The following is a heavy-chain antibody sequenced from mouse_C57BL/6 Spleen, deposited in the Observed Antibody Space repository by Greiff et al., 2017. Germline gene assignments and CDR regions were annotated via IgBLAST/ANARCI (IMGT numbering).Heavy chain of an antibody. CDR1: GFTFSSYG. V-gene: IGHV5-6*01. D-gene: IGHD3-2*02. J-gene: IGHJ2*01. Sequence: EVQRVESGGDLVKPGGSLKLSCAASGFTFSSYGMSWVRQTPDKRLEWVATISSGGSYTYYPDSVKGLFTISRDNAKNTLYLQMSSLKSEDTAMYYCARQGATQAYFDDWGQGTTLTVSS. CDR3: ARQGATQAYFDD. CDR2: ISSGGSYT.